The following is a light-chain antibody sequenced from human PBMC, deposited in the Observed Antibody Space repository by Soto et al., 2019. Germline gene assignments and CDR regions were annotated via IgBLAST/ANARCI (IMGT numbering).Light chain of an antibody. V-gene: IGKV3-15*01. CDR2: GAS. J-gene: IGKJ2*01. CDR1: QSVSDN. CDR3: QQSNNWPYT. Sequence: EVVMTQSPATLSVSPGERVTLSCRASQSVSDNLAWYQQKPGQAPRLLIYGASTRVTTIPARFSGSGSGTEFTLTISSLQSEDFAVYYCQQSNNWPYTFGQGTKLDIK.